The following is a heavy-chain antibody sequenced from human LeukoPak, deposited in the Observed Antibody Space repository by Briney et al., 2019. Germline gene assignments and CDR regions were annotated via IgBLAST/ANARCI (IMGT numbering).Heavy chain of an antibody. CDR2: IYTSGST. CDR3: AKDAARVRTWIQKTATYMDV. J-gene: IGHJ6*03. CDR1: GGSISSGSYY. V-gene: IGHV4-61*02. D-gene: IGHD5-18*01. Sequence: PSETLSLTCTVSGGSISSGSYYWSWIRQPAGKGLEWIGRIYTSGSTNYNPSLKSRVTISVDTSKNQFSLKLSSVTAADTAVYYCAKDAARVRTWIQKTATYMDVWGKGITVTISS.